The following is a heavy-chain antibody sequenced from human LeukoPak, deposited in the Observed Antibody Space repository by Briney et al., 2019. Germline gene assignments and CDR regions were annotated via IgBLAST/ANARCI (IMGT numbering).Heavy chain of an antibody. V-gene: IGHV1-2*02. CDR1: GYSFNTYY. Sequence: ASVKVSCKASGYSFNTYYMNWVRQAPGQGLEWLGWINTDSGGTNFAHKFLDRVTMTRDKANTTAYMELSSLTSDDTALYYCATSTGYTISWGAFDIWGQGTMVTVSS. D-gene: IGHD1-1*01. J-gene: IGHJ3*02. CDR2: INTDSGGT. CDR3: ATSTGYTISWGAFDI.